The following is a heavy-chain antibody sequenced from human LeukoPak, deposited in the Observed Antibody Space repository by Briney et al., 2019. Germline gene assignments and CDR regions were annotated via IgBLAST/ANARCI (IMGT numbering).Heavy chain of an antibody. J-gene: IGHJ4*02. Sequence: PGGSLRLSCAASGFTFSGYEMNWVRQSPEKGLEWVSYISSNGRTMYYADSVKGRFTISRDNAKNSLYLQMNSLRAEDTAVYYCAREGTMISSFDYWGQGTLVTVSS. D-gene: IGHD3-22*01. CDR3: AREGTMISSFDY. CDR2: ISSNGRTM. CDR1: GFTFSGYE. V-gene: IGHV3-48*03.